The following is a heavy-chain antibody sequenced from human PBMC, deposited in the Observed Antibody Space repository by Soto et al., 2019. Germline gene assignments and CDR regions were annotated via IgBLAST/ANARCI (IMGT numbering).Heavy chain of an antibody. V-gene: IGHV1-69*08. Sequence: QVQLVQSGAEVKKPGSSVKVSCKASGGTFSSYTISWVRQAPGQGLEWMGRIIPILGIANYAQKFQGRVTITADKSTSRAYMELSSLRSEDTAVYYCARDYRSSPAKGNYFDYWGQGTLVTVSS. CDR1: GGTFSSYT. CDR2: IIPILGIA. CDR3: ARDYRSSPAKGNYFDY. J-gene: IGHJ4*02. D-gene: IGHD6-6*01.